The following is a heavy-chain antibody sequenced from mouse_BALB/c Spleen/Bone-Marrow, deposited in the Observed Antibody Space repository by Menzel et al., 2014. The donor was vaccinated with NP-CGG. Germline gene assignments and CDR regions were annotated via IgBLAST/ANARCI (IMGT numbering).Heavy chain of an antibody. Sequence: QVQLQQSGPELVKPGASVKISCKAYGYTFTDYYINWVKQKPGQGLEWIGWVYPWSGNTKHNEKFKGKATLTVDTSSSTAYMQLSSLTSEDTAVYFCARFRLRHYGSYDYAMDYWGQGTSVTVSS. CDR2: VYPWSGNT. D-gene: IGHD2-1*01. J-gene: IGHJ4*01. CDR3: ARFRLRHYGSYDYAMDY. CDR1: GYTFTDYY. V-gene: IGHV1-84*02.